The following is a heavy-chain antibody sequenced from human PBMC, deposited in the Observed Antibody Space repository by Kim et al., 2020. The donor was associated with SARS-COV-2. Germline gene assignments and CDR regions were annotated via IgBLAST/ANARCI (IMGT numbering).Heavy chain of an antibody. CDR1: GFTFSLYG. CDR3: AKDPAPYCGGDCYPEY. J-gene: IGHJ4*02. D-gene: IGHD2-21*02. V-gene: IGHV3-30*18. Sequence: GGSLRLSCVASGFTFSLYGMHWVRQAPGKGLEWVAFISYDGNNKYYADSVRGRFSISRDNSKNTLWLQMNSLRGEDTAVYYCAKDPAPYCGGDCYPEYWGQGTLVTVSS. CDR2: ISYDGNNK.